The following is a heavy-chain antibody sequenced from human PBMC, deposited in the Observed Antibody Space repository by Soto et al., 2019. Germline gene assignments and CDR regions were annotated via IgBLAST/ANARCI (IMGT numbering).Heavy chain of an antibody. V-gene: IGHV3-48*01. Sequence: EVQLVESGGGLVQPGGSLRLSCAASGFTFSSYSMTWVRQAPGKGLEWVSYISSSGSTIYYADSVKGRFTLSRDNAQNSLFLQMISLRAEDTAVYYCARDERAYGADALDIWGQGTMVTVSS. J-gene: IGHJ3*02. CDR1: GFTFSSYS. D-gene: IGHD4-17*01. CDR3: ARDERAYGADALDI. CDR2: ISSSGSTI.